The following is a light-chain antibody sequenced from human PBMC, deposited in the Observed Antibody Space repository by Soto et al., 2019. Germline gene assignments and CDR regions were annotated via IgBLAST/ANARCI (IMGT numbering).Light chain of an antibody. CDR1: SGHSTYI. Sequence: QPVLTQSSSASASLGSSVKLTCTLSSGHSTYIIAWHQQQPGKAPRYLMKLEGSGSYNKGSGIPDRFSGSSSGADRYLTISNLQFEDEADYYCETWDTNVVVFGGGTQLTAL. CDR2: LEGSGSY. V-gene: IGLV4-60*02. J-gene: IGLJ2*01. CDR3: ETWDTNVVV.